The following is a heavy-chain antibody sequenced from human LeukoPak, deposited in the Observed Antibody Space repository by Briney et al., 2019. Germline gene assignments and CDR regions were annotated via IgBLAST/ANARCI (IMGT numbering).Heavy chain of an antibody. CDR3: SRVRYPLQKPYYYYYMDV. D-gene: IGHD4-11*01. J-gene: IGHJ6*03. V-gene: IGHV1-18*01. CDR1: GYTFTSYG. Sequence: ASVKVSCKASGYTFTSYGISWVRQAPGQGLEWMGWISDYNGNTNYAQKLQGRVTMTTDTSTSTAYMELRSLRSDDTAVYYCSRVRYPLQKPYYYYYMDVWGKGTTVTVSS. CDR2: ISDYNGNT.